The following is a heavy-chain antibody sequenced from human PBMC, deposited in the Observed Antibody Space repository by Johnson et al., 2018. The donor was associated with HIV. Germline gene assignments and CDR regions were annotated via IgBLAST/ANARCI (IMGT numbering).Heavy chain of an antibody. CDR2: IRYDGFNK. CDR1: GFTFSSYA. Sequence: QVQLVESGGGVVQPGRSLRLSCAASGFTFSSYAMHWVRQAPAKGLEWVAFIRYDGFNKYFADSVKGRFTISRDNSKNTLHLQMNSLRAEDTAVYYCAKGTHYSDSSGYWSNDAFDIWGQGTRVTVSS. J-gene: IGHJ3*02. V-gene: IGHV3-30*02. CDR3: AKGTHYSDSSGYWSNDAFDI. D-gene: IGHD3-22*01.